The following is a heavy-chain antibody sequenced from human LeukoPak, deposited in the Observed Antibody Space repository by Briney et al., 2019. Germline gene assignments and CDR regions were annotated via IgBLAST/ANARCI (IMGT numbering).Heavy chain of an antibody. V-gene: IGHV4-59*08. D-gene: IGHD2-2*01. Sequence: SETLSLTCAVYGGSFSGVYWSWIRQPPGKGLEWIGYVYYSGDTNYNPSLKRRVTMSLDTSKNQVSLRMSSVTAADTAVYYCARHPFATPFDHWGRGILLTVSS. J-gene: IGHJ4*02. CDR1: GGSFSGVY. CDR3: ARHPFATPFDH. CDR2: VYYSGDT.